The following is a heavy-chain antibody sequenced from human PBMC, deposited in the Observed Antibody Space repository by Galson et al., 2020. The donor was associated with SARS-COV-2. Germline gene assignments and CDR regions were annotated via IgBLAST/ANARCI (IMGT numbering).Heavy chain of an antibody. D-gene: IGHD5-12*01. V-gene: IGHV1-2*02. CDR3: ASDIVAAIRNY. Sequence: ASVKVSCKASGYTFTAYYMHWVRQAPGQGLEWMGWINPVSGGTSSAQKFQGRVTMTRDTSISTAYMELSRLTSNDTAVYYCASDIVAAIRNYWGQGTLVTVSS. CDR2: INPVSGGT. J-gene: IGHJ4*02. CDR1: GYTFTAYY.